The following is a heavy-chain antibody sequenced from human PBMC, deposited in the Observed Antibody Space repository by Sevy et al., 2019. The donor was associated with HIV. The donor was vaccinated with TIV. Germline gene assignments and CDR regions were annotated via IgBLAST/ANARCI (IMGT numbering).Heavy chain of an antibody. Sequence: GGSLRLSCAASGFTFSSYGMQWVRQAPGKGLEWVAVISYDGSNKYYADSVKGRFTISRDNSKNTLYLQMNSLRAEDTAVYYCAVFSDYDSSGYYYRLNFDYWGQGTLVTVSS. J-gene: IGHJ4*02. D-gene: IGHD3-22*01. CDR2: ISYDGSNK. V-gene: IGHV3-30*03. CDR1: GFTFSSYG. CDR3: AVFSDYDSSGYYYRLNFDY.